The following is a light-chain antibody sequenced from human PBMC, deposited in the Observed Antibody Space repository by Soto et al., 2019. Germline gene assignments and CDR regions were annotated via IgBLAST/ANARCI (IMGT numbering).Light chain of an antibody. V-gene: IGLV2-14*03. CDR3: SSYTSSSTVV. J-gene: IGLJ2*01. Sequence: QSALTQPASMSGSPGQSITISCTGTSSDIGAYNYVSWYQQHPGKAPKLMIYDVNNRPSGFSNHFSGSKSGNTASLTISGLQAEDEADYYCSSYTSSSTVVFGGGTKLTVL. CDR2: DVN. CDR1: SSDIGAYNY.